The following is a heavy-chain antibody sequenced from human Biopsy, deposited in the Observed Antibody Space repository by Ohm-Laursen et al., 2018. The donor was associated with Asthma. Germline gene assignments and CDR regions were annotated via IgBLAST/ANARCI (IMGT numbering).Heavy chain of an antibody. CDR2: IYYIGST. J-gene: IGHJ4*02. V-gene: IGHV4-30-4*01. CDR3: ARRGGVRRYFDY. CDR1: GGSISSGAYY. Sequence: TLSLTWIVSGGSISSGAYYWSWVRQPPGKGLEWIGNIYYIGSTYYNPSLKSRVAISLDTSKNQFSLKLSSVTAADTAVYFCARRGGVRRYFDYWGQGTLVTVSS. D-gene: IGHD3-16*01.